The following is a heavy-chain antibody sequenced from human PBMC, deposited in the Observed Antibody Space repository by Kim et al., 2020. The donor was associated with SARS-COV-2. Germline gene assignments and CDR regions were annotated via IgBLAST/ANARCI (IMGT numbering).Heavy chain of an antibody. D-gene: IGHD3-10*01. CDR3: ARGSGSYLASGLYYFDY. V-gene: IGHV4-31*03. J-gene: IGHJ4*02. CDR1: GGSISSGGYY. CDR2: IYYSGST. Sequence: SETLSLTCTVSGGSISSGGYYWSWIRQHPGKGLEWIGYIYYSGSTYYNPSLKSRVTISVDTSKNQFSLKLSSVTAADTAVYYCARGSGSYLASGLYYFDYWGQGTLVTVSS.